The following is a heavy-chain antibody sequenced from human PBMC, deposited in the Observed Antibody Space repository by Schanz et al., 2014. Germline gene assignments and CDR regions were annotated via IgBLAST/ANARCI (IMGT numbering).Heavy chain of an antibody. CDR2: ISSSSSTI. CDR3: VSQTGSPNY. CDR1: GFTFSSYA. J-gene: IGHJ4*02. V-gene: IGHV3-23*01. D-gene: IGHD6-13*01. Sequence: EVQLLESGGGLVQPGGSLRLSCAASGFTFSSYAMSWLRQAPGKGLEWVAYISSSSSTIHYADSVKGRFTISRDNSKNTLYLQMNSLRVEDTAVYFCVSQTGSPNYWGQGTLVTVSS.